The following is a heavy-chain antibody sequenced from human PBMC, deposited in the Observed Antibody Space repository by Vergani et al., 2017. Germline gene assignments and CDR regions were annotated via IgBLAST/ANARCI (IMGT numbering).Heavy chain of an antibody. CDR2: ISYSGDT. J-gene: IGHJ4*02. Sequence: QVQLQQWGAGLLKPSETLSLTCAVYGGSFSGYYWSWIRQTPGKGLEWIGQISYSGDTNYSPSLTSRLTISIDTSKNQFPLKVNSVTAADTAMYYCARVSCSSTSCYQPFDYWGQGTLVTVSS. V-gene: IGHV4-34*01. CDR3: ARVSCSSTSCYQPFDY. CDR1: GGSFSGYY. D-gene: IGHD2-2*01.